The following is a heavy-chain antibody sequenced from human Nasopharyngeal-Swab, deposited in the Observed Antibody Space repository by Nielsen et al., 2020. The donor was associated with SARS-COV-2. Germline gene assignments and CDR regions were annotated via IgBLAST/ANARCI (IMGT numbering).Heavy chain of an antibody. Sequence: GESLKISCSAAGFTLSDYWMHWVRQAPGKGLEWVANIKQDGSERHYLESVRGRFTISRDNAKNSVFLQMNNLRAEDTAVYYCTKDHVRGWQLDSWGQGTLVTVSS. V-gene: IGHV3-7*03. CDR1: GFTLSDYW. J-gene: IGHJ4*02. D-gene: IGHD6-19*01. CDR2: IKQDGSER. CDR3: TKDHVRGWQLDS.